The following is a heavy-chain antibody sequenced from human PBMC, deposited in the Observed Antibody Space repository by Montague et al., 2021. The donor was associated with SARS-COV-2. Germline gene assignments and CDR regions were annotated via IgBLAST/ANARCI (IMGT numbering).Heavy chain of an antibody. CDR3: VRGGACSGGKCNGGARD. Sequence: SLRLSCAASGFTFSNYCMNWVRQSPGMGLEWVSFISSSSISIYYADSLKGRFTISRDNAKNSLYLQMNSLRVEDTAVYYCVRGGACSGGKCNGGARDWGQGTLVTVSS. CDR2: ISSSSISI. V-gene: IGHV3-21*04. J-gene: IGHJ4*02. D-gene: IGHD2-15*01. CDR1: GFTFSNYC.